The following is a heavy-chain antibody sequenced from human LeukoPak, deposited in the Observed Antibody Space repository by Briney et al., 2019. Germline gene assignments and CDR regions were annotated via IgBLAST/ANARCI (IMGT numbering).Heavy chain of an antibody. D-gene: IGHD1-26*01. CDR2: FSWNSGSI. J-gene: IGHJ6*02. Sequence: GGSLRLSCAASGFTFDDYAMHWVRQAPGKGLEWVSGFSWNSGSIGYADSVRGRFTISRDNAKDSLYLQMNSLRAEDTALYYCAKDDGSSGYYYGMDVWGQGTTVTVSS. CDR3: AKDDGSSGYYYGMDV. V-gene: IGHV3-9*01. CDR1: GFTFDDYA.